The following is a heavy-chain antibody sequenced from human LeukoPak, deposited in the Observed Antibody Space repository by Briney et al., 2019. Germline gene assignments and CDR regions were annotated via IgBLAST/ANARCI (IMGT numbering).Heavy chain of an antibody. CDR2: IRYDGSNK. Sequence: GGSLRLSCAASGFTFSSYGMHWVRPAPGKGLEWVAFIRYDGSNKYYADSVKGRFTISRDNSKNTRYLQMNSLRAEDTAVYYCAPRGYSSSLNYYYYYMDVWGKGTTVTVSS. CDR3: APRGYSSSLNYYYYYMDV. CDR1: GFTFSSYG. D-gene: IGHD6-13*01. J-gene: IGHJ6*03. V-gene: IGHV3-30*02.